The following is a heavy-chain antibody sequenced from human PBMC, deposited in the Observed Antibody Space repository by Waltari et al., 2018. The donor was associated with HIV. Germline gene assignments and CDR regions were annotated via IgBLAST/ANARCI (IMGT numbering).Heavy chain of an antibody. D-gene: IGHD7-27*01. V-gene: IGHV4-39*01. CDR1: GGSISTSRSY. J-gene: IGHJ6*02. CDR3: ARVARRGLVWGSPWYYGMDV. CDR2: IYYRGNT. Sequence: QLQLQESGPGLVKPSETLSLTCTVSGGSISTSRSYWGWIRQPPGKGLESIGNIYYRGNTFYNSSLNSRVTMSVDTSRNQFSLNLSSVTAADTAVYYCARVARRGLVWGSPWYYGMDVWGQGTTVTVSS.